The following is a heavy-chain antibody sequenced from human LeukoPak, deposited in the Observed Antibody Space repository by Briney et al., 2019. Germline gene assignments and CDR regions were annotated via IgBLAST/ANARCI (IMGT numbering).Heavy chain of an antibody. CDR2: IYYSGST. CDR1: GGSISSYY. V-gene: IGHV4-59*01. D-gene: IGHD3-22*01. Sequence: SETLSLTCTVSGGSISSYYWSWIRQPPGKGLEWIGYIYYSGSTNYSPYLKSRVTISVDTSKNQFPLKLSSVTAADTAVYYCARKTIVVVTPTEYWGQGTLVTVSS. CDR3: ARKTIVVVTPTEY. J-gene: IGHJ4*02.